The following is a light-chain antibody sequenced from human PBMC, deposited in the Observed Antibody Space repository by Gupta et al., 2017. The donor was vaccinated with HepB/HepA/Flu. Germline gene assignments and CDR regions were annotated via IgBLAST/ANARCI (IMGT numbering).Light chain of an antibody. CDR2: YDS. CDR3: QVWDSSSDHWV. Sequence: ARITCGGNNIGSKSVHWYQQKPGQAPVLVIYYDSDRPSGIPERFSGSNSGNTATLTISRVEAGDEADYYCQVWDSSSDHWVFGGGTKLTVL. CDR1: NIGSKS. V-gene: IGLV3-21*04. J-gene: IGLJ3*02.